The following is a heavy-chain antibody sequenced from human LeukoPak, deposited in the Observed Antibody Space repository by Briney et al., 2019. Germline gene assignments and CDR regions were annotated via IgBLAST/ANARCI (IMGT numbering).Heavy chain of an antibody. D-gene: IGHD6-19*01. Sequence: SETLSLTCTVSGYSISSGYYWGWIRQPPGKGLEWIGSIYHSGSTYYNPSLKSRVTISVDTSKNQFSLKLSSVTAADTAVYYCAKIQGWFNTAFQIGGQGTMVTVSS. CDR3: AKIQGWFNTAFQI. CDR2: IYHSGST. CDR1: GYSISSGYY. J-gene: IGHJ3*02. V-gene: IGHV4-38-2*02.